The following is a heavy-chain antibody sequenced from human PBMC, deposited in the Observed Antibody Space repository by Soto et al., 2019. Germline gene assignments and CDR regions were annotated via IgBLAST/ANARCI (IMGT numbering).Heavy chain of an antibody. V-gene: IGHV6-1*01. CDR2: TYYRSKWYN. Sequence: QVQLQQSGPGLVKPSQTLSLTCAISGDSVSSNSAAWNWIRQSPSRGLEWLGRTYYRSKWYNDYAVSVKSRITINPDTSKNQFSLQLNSVTPDDTAVYYCAKERIAAAASTYNWFDPWGQGTLVTVSS. CDR1: GDSVSSNSAA. J-gene: IGHJ5*02. CDR3: AKERIAAAASTYNWFDP. D-gene: IGHD6-13*01.